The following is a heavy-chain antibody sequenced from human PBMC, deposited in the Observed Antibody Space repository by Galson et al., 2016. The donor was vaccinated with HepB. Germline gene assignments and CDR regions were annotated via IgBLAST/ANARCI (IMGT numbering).Heavy chain of an antibody. J-gene: IGHJ5*01. CDR1: GGSIGSSSYY. CDR2: LYYTGST. V-gene: IGHV4-31*03. CDR3: VREFSGSWYDS. Sequence: TLSLTCTVFGGSIGSSSYYWNWLRQHPGQGLEWVGSLYYTGSTYYNPSLKRRLTISVDTYKSQFSLKLTSVTAADTAVYYCVREFSGSWYDSWGQGTPGTVSS. D-gene: IGHD6-25*01.